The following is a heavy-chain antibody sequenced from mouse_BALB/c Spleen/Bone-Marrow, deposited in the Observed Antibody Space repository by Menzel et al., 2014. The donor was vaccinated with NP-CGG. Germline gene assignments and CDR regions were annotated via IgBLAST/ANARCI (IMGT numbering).Heavy chain of an antibody. CDR1: GYTFTSYT. V-gene: IGHV1-4*01. CDR3: AIYDYDVRYFDV. CDR2: INPSSGYT. Sequence: VKLVESGAELARPGASVKMSCKASGYTFTSYTMHWVKQRPGQGLEWIGYINPSSGYTNYNQKFKDKATLTADKSSSTAYMQLSSLTSEDSAVYYCAIYDYDVRYFDVWGAGTTVTVSS. D-gene: IGHD2-4*01. J-gene: IGHJ1*01.